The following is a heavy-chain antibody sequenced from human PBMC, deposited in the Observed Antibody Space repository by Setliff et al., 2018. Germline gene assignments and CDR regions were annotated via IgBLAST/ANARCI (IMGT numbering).Heavy chain of an antibody. D-gene: IGHD3-9*01. CDR2: IYDTGYV. Sequence: SETLSLTCTVSRGSISTYAWSWIRHIPGKGLEWVGYIYDTGYVNYNPSLKSRVSMSVDTSKNQVFLRLTSVTAADTAVYYCAHSTTFDLHHDYWGQGALVTVSS. V-gene: IGHV4-59*08. CDR3: AHSTTFDLHHDY. CDR1: RGSISTYA. J-gene: IGHJ4*02.